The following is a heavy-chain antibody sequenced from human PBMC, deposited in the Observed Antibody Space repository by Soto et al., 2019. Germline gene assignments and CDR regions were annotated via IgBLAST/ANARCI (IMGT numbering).Heavy chain of an antibody. Sequence: PGGSLRLSCAASGFTFSSYAMHWVRQAPGKGLEWVAVISYDGSNKYYADSVKGRFTISRDNSKNTLYLQMNSLRAEDTAVYYCAREELELLFIGIDYWGQGTLVTVSS. J-gene: IGHJ4*02. CDR2: ISYDGSNK. CDR3: AREELELLFIGIDY. CDR1: GFTFSSYA. V-gene: IGHV3-30-3*01. D-gene: IGHD1-7*01.